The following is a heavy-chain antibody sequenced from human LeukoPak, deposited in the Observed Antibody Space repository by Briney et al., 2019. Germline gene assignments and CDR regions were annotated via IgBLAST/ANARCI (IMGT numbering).Heavy chain of an antibody. D-gene: IGHD6-19*01. Sequence: GGSLRLSCAASGFTFSNFAMSWVRQAPGKGLEWVSSISGTGVNTHCADSARGRFTISRDNSKNTLYLQMNSLRVEDTAVYYCARGIAVAGTYYIDYWGQGTLVTVSS. J-gene: IGHJ4*02. V-gene: IGHV3-23*01. CDR2: ISGTGVNT. CDR3: ARGIAVAGTYYIDY. CDR1: GFTFSNFA.